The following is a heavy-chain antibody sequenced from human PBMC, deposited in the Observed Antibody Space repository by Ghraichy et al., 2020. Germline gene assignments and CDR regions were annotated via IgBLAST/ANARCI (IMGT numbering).Heavy chain of an antibody. V-gene: IGHV5-51*01. D-gene: IGHD3-3*01. Sequence: GESLNISCKGSGYIFYRHWIGWVRQVPGQGLECMGIIYPSDSDTRYSPSFQGQVTISADKSINTAYLQWNSLKASDTAMYYCVRNGDFSSTWYGAAFEIWGRGTMVTVSS. CDR3: VRNGDFSSTWYGAAFEI. J-gene: IGHJ3*02. CDR1: GYIFYRHW. CDR2: IYPSDSDT.